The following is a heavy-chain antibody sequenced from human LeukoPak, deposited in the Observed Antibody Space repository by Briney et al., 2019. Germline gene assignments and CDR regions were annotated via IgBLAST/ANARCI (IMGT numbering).Heavy chain of an antibody. D-gene: IGHD6-13*01. V-gene: IGHV4-39*01. Sequence: SETLSLTCTVSGGSISSSSYYWGWIRQPPGKGLEWIGSIYYSGSTYYNPSLKSRVTISVDTSKNQFSLKLSSVTAADTAVYHCARIAAAGTGVVYYYYGMDVWGQGTTVTVSS. CDR3: ARIAAAGTGVVYYYYGMDV. CDR1: GGSISSSSYY. CDR2: IYYSGST. J-gene: IGHJ6*02.